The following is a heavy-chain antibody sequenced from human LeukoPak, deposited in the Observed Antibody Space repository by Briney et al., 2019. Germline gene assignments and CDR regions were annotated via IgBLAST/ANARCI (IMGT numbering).Heavy chain of an antibody. Sequence: PGGSLRLSCAASGFTFSSYSMNWVRQAPGKGLEWVSYIGSSSTTIYYADSVKGRFTISRDNSKNTLYLQMNSLRAEDTAVYYCARVETLAASGAFDIWGQGTMVTVSS. CDR3: ARVETLAASGAFDI. V-gene: IGHV3-48*01. D-gene: IGHD4-23*01. CDR2: IGSSSTTI. CDR1: GFTFSSYS. J-gene: IGHJ3*02.